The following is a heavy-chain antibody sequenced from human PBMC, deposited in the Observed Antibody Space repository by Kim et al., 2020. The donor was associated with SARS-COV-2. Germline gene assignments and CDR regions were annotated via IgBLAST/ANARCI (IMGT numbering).Heavy chain of an antibody. CDR1: GFTFTDFW. J-gene: IGHJ4*02. V-gene: IGHV3-74*01. CDR2: IYSDGRRP. CDR3: ARTIESSEARGFDY. Sequence: GGSLRLSCTASGFTFTDFWMHWVRQAPGKGLVWVSRIYSDGRRPSYADSVKGRFTISRDNAQNTVYLQMNSLRAEDTALYYCARTIESSEARGFDYWGQGTLVTVST. D-gene: IGHD3-10*01.